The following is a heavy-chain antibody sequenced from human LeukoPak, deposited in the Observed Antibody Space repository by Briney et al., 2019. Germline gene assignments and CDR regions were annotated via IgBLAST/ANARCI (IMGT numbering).Heavy chain of an antibody. Sequence: GGSLRLSCAASGFTFSTYAMSWVRQAPGRGLEWVSAVSDSGSGTYYADSVKGRFTISRDNSKNTLYLQMNSLRAEDTAVYYCAKAGLSRASCSVDCPFDNWGQGTLVTVSS. J-gene: IGHJ4*02. V-gene: IGHV3-23*01. D-gene: IGHD2-21*02. CDR1: GFTFSTYA. CDR2: VSDSGSGT. CDR3: AKAGLSRASCSVDCPFDN.